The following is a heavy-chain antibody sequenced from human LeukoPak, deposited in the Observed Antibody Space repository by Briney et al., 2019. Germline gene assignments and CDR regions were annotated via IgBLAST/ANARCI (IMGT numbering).Heavy chain of an antibody. CDR2: ISDGGCYR. V-gene: IGHV3-74*01. Sequence: GGSLRLSCEASGFSFSRHWMHWIRQPPGKGLVWVARISDGGCYRSHVGSVEGRFTISRDNVRNILYLHMNDLRGEDTAVYYCASFGISWTSAYWGRGTLVTVSS. CDR1: GFSFSRHW. J-gene: IGHJ4*02. D-gene: IGHD2-21*01. CDR3: ASFGISWTSAY.